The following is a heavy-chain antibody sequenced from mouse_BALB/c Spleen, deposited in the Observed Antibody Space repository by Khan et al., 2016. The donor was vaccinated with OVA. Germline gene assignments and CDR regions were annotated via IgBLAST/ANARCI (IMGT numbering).Heavy chain of an antibody. Sequence: VQLQESGPGLVAPSQSLSITCTVSGFSLSRYNIHWVRQPPGKGLEWLGMIWGGGGTDYNSTLKIRLSISKDNSKSQVFLKMNSPQTDDTAMYYCARAYYRYDGYYAMDYWGQGTSVTVSS. J-gene: IGHJ4*01. CDR3: ARAYYRYDGYYAMDY. D-gene: IGHD2-14*01. CDR1: GFSLSRYN. CDR2: IWGGGGT. V-gene: IGHV2-6-4*01.